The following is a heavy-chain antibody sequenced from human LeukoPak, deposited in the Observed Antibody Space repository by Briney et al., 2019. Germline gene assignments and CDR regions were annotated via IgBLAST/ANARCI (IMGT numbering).Heavy chain of an antibody. Sequence: GRPLRLSCGASGFSFSTFAMHWVRHTPEKGLEWVAVISSDGSKEIYADSVKGRFTISRDNSKNTLYLRMNNLTPEDTAVYYCAKGLHTSSWYGNWFDPWGQGTLVTVSS. V-gene: IGHV3-30*18. CDR3: AKGLHTSSWYGNWFDP. J-gene: IGHJ5*02. CDR1: GFSFSTFA. D-gene: IGHD2-15*01. CDR2: ISSDGSKE.